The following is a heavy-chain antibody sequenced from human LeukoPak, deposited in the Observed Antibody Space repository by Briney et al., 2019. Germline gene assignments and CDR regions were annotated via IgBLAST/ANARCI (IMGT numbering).Heavy chain of an antibody. CDR2: ISSGSSYI. CDR1: GFTFSSYS. Sequence: GGSLRLSCAASGFTFSSYSMNWVRQAPGKGLEWVSSISSGSSYIYYADSVKGRFTISRDNAKNSLYLQMNSLRAEDTAVYYCARDRVAVAGTRYFDYWGQGTLVTVSS. J-gene: IGHJ4*02. D-gene: IGHD6-19*01. V-gene: IGHV3-21*01. CDR3: ARDRVAVAGTRYFDY.